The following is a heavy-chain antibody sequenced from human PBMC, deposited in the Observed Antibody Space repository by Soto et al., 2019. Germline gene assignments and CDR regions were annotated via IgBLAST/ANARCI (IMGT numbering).Heavy chain of an antibody. D-gene: IGHD5-12*01. V-gene: IGHV4-34*01. Sequence: SETLSLTCTVSGGSIDSGDYYWSWIRQPPGKGLEWIGEINHSGSTNYNPSLKSRVTISVDTSKNQFSLKLSSVTAADTAVYYCASRGRRRDGYNYYYWGQGTLVTVSS. J-gene: IGHJ4*02. CDR1: GGSIDSGDYY. CDR2: INHSGST. CDR3: ASRGRRRDGYNYYY.